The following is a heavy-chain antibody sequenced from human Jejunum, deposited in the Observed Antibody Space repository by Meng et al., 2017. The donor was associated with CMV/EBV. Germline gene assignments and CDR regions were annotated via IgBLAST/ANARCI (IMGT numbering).Heavy chain of an antibody. CDR1: GFIFSDYE. Sequence: EEGGGGGGGEVERRGSMGLCSTPYGFIFSDYELIWIRQAPGKGLEWVAFISYKGDNKYYAGSVRGRFTISRDNSKNTLDLQMNSLRTEDTAVYYCTKDQVLLWGQGTLVTVFS. D-gene: IGHD3-10*01. J-gene: IGHJ4*02. CDR3: TKDQVLL. V-gene: IGHV3-30*02. CDR2: ISYKGDNK.